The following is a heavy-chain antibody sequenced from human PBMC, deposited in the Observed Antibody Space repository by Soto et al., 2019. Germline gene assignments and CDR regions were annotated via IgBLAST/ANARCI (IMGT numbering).Heavy chain of an antibody. D-gene: IGHD3-22*01. Sequence: PGGCLRIACAASGLSFRMSGVAGLRQAPGKGLEWVAQIKPDGSDTLYVDSMKGRFTISRDNSKNSLYLQMDSLRVEYTPLYYCATHNYYTFEYWVQGALVPVS. CDR3: ATHNYYTFEY. CDR2: IKPDGSDT. J-gene: IGHJ4*02. CDR1: GLSFRMSG. V-gene: IGHV3-7*01.